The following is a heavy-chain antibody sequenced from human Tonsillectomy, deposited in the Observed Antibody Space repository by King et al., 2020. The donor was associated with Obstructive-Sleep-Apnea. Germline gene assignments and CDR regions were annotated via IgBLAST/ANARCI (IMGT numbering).Heavy chain of an antibody. CDR1: GFSFSNYA. V-gene: IGHV3-23*04. Sequence: VQLVESGGGLVHPGGSLRLSCAASGFSFSNYAMSWVRQTPGKGLEWVSTISGSGDITYYADSVKGRFTISRDNSKNTLYLQMNSLRAGDTALYYCAKLVGNTGLDYWGQGTLVTVSS. J-gene: IGHJ4*02. D-gene: IGHD2-8*02. CDR2: ISGSGDIT. CDR3: AKLVGNTGLDY.